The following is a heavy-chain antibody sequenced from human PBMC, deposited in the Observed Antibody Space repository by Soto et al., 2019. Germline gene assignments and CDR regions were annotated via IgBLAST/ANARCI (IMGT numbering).Heavy chain of an antibody. CDR3: ARTSTVTSRIYYYGMDV. Sequence: GESLKISCKGSGYSFSTYWIVWVRQMPGKGLEWMGIIYPGDSDTRYSPSFQGQVTISADNSISTAYLQWSSLKASDTAMYYCARTSTVTSRIYYYGMDVWGQGTTVTVSS. J-gene: IGHJ6*02. CDR2: IYPGDSDT. CDR1: GYSFSTYW. V-gene: IGHV5-51*01. D-gene: IGHD4-17*01.